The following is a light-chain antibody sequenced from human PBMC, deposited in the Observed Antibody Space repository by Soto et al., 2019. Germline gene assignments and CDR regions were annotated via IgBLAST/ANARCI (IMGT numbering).Light chain of an antibody. CDR2: DAS. J-gene: IGKJ1*01. CDR1: QSISSW. Sequence: DIQLTQSPSFLSASVGERVTITCRASQSISSWLAWYQQKPGKAPKLLIYDASSLESGVPSRFSGSGSATEFTLTISSLQPDDFATYYCQQYNNYWTFGQGTKVDIK. CDR3: QQYNNYWT. V-gene: IGKV1-5*01.